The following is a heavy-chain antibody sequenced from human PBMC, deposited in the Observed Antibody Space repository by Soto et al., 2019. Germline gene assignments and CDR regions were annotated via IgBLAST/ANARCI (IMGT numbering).Heavy chain of an antibody. CDR1: GLTFSDQY. D-gene: IGHD3-16*01. V-gene: IGHV3-72*01. CDR2: SRNKANSYTT. CDR3: ALGGGFQH. J-gene: IGHJ1*01. Sequence: EVQLVESGGGLVQPGGSLRLSCAASGLTFSDQYSDWVRQAPGKGLEWVGRSRNKANSYTTEYAASVKGRFTLSRDDSTNSVYLQMNSLKTGDTVVYYCALGGGFQHWGQGTLVTVSS.